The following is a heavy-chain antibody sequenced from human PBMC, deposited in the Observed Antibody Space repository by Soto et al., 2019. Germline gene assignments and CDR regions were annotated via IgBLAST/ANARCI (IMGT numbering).Heavy chain of an antibody. CDR3: ATLVVVPAAPRYNWFDP. Sequence: NPSETLSLTCTVSGGSISSGDYYWSWIRQPPGKGLEWIGYIYYSGSTYYNPSLKSRVTISVDTSKNQFSLKLSSVTAADTAVYYCATLVVVPAAPRYNWFDPWGQGTLVTVS. V-gene: IGHV4-30-4*01. CDR2: IYYSGST. D-gene: IGHD2-2*01. J-gene: IGHJ5*02. CDR1: GGSISSGDYY.